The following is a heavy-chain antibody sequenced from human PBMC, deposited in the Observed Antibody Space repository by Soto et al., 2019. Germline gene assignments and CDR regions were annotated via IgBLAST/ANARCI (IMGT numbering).Heavy chain of an antibody. J-gene: IGHJ4*02. V-gene: IGHV6-1*01. CDR2: TYYRSNWNF. CDR3: AGELDIHHGLGY. CDR1: WGSVSSNTAT. Sequence: PSQTLSLTCAISWGSVSSNTATWNWVRQSPSRGLEWLGRTYYRSNWNFDYALSVKSRITINPATSKNQFSLQLNSLTPEDTAVYYCAGELDIHHGLGYWGPGTSVTVSS. D-gene: IGHD3-3*02.